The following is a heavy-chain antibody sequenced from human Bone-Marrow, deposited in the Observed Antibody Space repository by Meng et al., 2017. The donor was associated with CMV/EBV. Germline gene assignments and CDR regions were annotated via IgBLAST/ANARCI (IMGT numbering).Heavy chain of an antibody. D-gene: IGHD6-13*01. V-gene: IGHV3-33*06. CDR1: GFTFANYG. Sequence: GESLKISCAASGFTFANYGMHWVRQAPGKGLEWVAAIWYDGTTKYYVDSVKGRFTISRDNSKNTLYLQMNSLRAEDTGMYYCAKDAAASNRPYHFDSWGQGTLVTSPQ. CDR2: IWYDGTTK. CDR3: AKDAAASNRPYHFDS. J-gene: IGHJ4*02.